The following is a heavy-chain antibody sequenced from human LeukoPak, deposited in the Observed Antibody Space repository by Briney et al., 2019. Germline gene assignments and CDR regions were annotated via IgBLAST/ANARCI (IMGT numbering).Heavy chain of an antibody. CDR2: ISYLSSHV. CDR1: GFTFSDYV. V-gene: IGHV3-21*01. J-gene: IGHJ4*02. CDR3: GRAFPPLRTSSAGDL. D-gene: IGHD3-16*01. Sequence: GGSLRLSCSASGFTFSDYVMNWVRQAPGKGLEWVSSISYLSSHVYYGDSVKGRFSISRDNAKNSLYLQMNSLGAEDTAIYYCGRAFPPLRTSSAGDLWGQGILVTVSS.